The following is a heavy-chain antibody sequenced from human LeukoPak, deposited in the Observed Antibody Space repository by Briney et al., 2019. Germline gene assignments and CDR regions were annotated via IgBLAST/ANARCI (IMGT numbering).Heavy chain of an antibody. J-gene: IGHJ4*02. CDR3: AKKLAVAGKGIDY. Sequence: GGSLRLSCAASGFTFSSYAMSWVRQAPGKGLGWVSAISGSGGSTYYADSVKGRFTISRDNSKNTLYLQMNSLRAEDTAVYYCAKKLAVAGKGIDYWGQGTLVTVSS. CDR1: GFTFSSYA. V-gene: IGHV3-23*01. CDR2: ISGSGGST. D-gene: IGHD6-19*01.